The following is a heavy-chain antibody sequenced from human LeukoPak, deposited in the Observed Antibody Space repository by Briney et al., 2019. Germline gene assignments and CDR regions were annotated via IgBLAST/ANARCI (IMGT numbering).Heavy chain of an antibody. V-gene: IGHV4-34*01. D-gene: IGHD3-10*01. Sequence: PSETLSLTCAVYGGSLSGYYWSWIRQPPGKGLEWIGEINHSGSTNYNPSLKSRVTISVDTSKNQFSLKLSSVTAADTAVYYCARGSGPSDYWGQGTLVTVSS. CDR1: GGSLSGYY. J-gene: IGHJ4*02. CDR2: INHSGST. CDR3: ARGSGPSDY.